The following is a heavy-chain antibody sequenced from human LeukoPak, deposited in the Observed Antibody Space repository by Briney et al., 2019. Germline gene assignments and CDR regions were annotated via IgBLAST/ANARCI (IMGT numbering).Heavy chain of an antibody. D-gene: IGHD2-8*01. CDR3: TRLVNGRPLDL. J-gene: IGHJ4*02. CDR2: FTGNT. Sequence: PSETLSLTCAVYGGSFSGYYWGWIRQPPGKGLEWIGSFTGNTYSNPSLKSRVTISLDTSKNQFSLKLTSVTPADTAMYYCTRLVNGRPLDLSGQGVLVTVSS. CDR1: GGSFSGYY. V-gene: IGHV4-34*01.